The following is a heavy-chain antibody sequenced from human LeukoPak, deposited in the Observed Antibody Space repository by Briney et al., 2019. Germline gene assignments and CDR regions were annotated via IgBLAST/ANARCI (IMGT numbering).Heavy chain of an antibody. J-gene: IGHJ6*03. V-gene: IGHV3-11*01. Sequence: GGSLRLSCAASGFAFSDYYMSWIRQAPGKGLEWVSYISSSGSTIYYADSVKGRFTISRDNAKNSLYLQMNSLRFEDTAMYYCARVDRYHYYLDVWGKGTTVTVSS. CDR2: ISSSGSTI. CDR3: ARVDRYHYYLDV. CDR1: GFAFSDYY.